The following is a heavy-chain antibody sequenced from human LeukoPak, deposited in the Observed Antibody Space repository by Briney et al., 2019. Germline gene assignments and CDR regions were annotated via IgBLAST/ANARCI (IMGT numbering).Heavy chain of an antibody. J-gene: IGHJ6*02. V-gene: IGHV3-74*01. CDR2: INSDGSST. D-gene: IGHD3-9*01. CDR1: GFTFSNYW. Sequence: GGSLRLSCAASGFTFSNYWMSWVRQAPGKGLVWVSRINSDGSSTSYADSVKGRFTISRDNVKNTLYLHMNSLRAEDTAVYYCARVHPNILRYFDWLGLDVWGQGTTVTVSS. CDR3: ARVHPNILRYFDWLGLDV.